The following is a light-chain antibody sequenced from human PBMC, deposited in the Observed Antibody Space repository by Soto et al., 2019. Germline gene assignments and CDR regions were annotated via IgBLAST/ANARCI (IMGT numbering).Light chain of an antibody. CDR1: QGISSY. V-gene: IGKV1-9*01. CDR2: AAS. Sequence: DIQLTQSPSFLSASVGDRVTITCRASQGISSYLAWSQQKPGKAPKLLIYAASTLQSGVPSRFSGSGSGTEFTLTISSLQPEHFATYYCQQLNSYPITFGQGTRLEIK. CDR3: QQLNSYPIT. J-gene: IGKJ5*01.